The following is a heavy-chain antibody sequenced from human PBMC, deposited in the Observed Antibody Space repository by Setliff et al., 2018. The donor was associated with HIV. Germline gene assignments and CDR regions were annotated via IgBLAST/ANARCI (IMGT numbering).Heavy chain of an antibody. CDR3: ASRVYYYDSSGYHREEGFDP. Sequence: SETLSLTCNVSGFSFRNSFYNWGWIRQPPGKGLEWIGTIYYSGTTYYNPSLKSRVTMSIDTSQNQFSLKLTSVTATDTAVYYCASRVYYYDSSGYHREEGFDPWGQGTLVTVSS. D-gene: IGHD3-22*01. CDR2: IYYSGTT. V-gene: IGHV4-39*01. CDR1: GFSFRNSFYN. J-gene: IGHJ5*02.